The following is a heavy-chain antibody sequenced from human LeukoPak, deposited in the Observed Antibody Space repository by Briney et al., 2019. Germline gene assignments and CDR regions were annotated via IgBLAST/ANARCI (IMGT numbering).Heavy chain of an antibody. D-gene: IGHD2-2*01. J-gene: IGHJ6*04. V-gene: IGHV3-7*03. CDR2: IKQDGSEK. Sequence: GGSLRLSCAASGFTFSSYWMSWVRQAPGKGLEWVANIKQDGSEKYYVDSVKGRFTISRDNAKNSLYLQMNSLRAEDTAVYYCARDLVVVPAAHYYYYYGTDVWGKGTTVTVSS. CDR3: ARDLVVVPAAHYYYYYGTDV. CDR1: GFTFSSYW.